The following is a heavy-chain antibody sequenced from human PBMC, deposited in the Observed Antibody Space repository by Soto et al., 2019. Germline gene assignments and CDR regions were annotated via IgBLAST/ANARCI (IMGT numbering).Heavy chain of an antibody. D-gene: IGHD2-15*01. Sequence: PXESLKLSCKCSGYSFTSNLISLVRQTPGKGLEWMGRIDPNDSYTNYSPSFQGHVTISADKSISTAYLQWSSLKASDTAIYYCARYLLGMDVWGQGTTVTVSS. V-gene: IGHV5-10-1*01. CDR1: GYSFTSNL. J-gene: IGHJ6*02. CDR2: IDPNDSYT. CDR3: ARYLLGMDV.